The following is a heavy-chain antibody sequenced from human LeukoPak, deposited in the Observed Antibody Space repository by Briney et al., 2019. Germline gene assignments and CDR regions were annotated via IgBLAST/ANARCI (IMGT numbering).Heavy chain of an antibody. V-gene: IGHV3-21*01. Sequence: PGGSLRLSCAASGFTFSSYSMNWVRQAPGKGLEWVSSISSSSSYIYYADSVKGRFTISRDNAKNSLYLQMNSLRAEDTAVYYCARAIAVAAVYYFDYWGQGTLVTVSS. J-gene: IGHJ4*02. CDR2: ISSSSSYI. D-gene: IGHD6-19*01. CDR3: ARAIAVAAVYYFDY. CDR1: GFTFSSYS.